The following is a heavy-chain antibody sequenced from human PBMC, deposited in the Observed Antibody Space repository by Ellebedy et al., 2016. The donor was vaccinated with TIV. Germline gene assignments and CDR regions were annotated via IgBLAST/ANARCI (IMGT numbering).Heavy chain of an antibody. Sequence: GESLKISCAASGFTFSSYAMSWVRQAPGKGLEWVSAIGGSGSSTYYADSVKGRFTISRDNSNNTLFLQMDSLRAEDTAVYFCTRGKARTGYQYGMDLWGQGTTVAVSS. J-gene: IGHJ6*02. CDR2: IGGSGSST. V-gene: IGHV3-23*01. D-gene: IGHD6-13*01. CDR1: GFTFSSYA. CDR3: TRGKARTGYQYGMDL.